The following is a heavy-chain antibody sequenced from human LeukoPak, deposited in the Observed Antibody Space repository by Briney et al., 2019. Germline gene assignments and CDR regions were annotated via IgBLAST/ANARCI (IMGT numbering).Heavy chain of an antibody. J-gene: IGHJ3*02. CDR2: IYYSGST. V-gene: IGHV4-61*01. CDR3: ARDRRGYSGSLDAFDI. D-gene: IGHD5-12*01. CDR1: GGSISSSSYY. Sequence: SETLSLTCTVSGGSISSSSYYWGWIRQPPGKGLEWIGYIYYSGSTNYNPSLKSRVTISVDTSKNQFSLKLSSVTAADTAVYYCARDRRGYSGSLDAFDIWGQGTMVTVSS.